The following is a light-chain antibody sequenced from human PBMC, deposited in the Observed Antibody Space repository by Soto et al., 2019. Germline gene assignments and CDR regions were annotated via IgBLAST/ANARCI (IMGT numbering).Light chain of an antibody. Sequence: QSALTQPPSASGSPGPSVTISCTGTSSDVGGYDYVSWYQQHPGKAPQLMIYEVTIRPSGVSDRFSGSKSGNTASLTVSGLQAEDEADYYCSSYTGGNPSYVFGTGTKLTVL. CDR2: EVT. CDR1: SSDVGGYDY. V-gene: IGLV2-8*01. CDR3: SSYTGGNPSYV. J-gene: IGLJ1*01.